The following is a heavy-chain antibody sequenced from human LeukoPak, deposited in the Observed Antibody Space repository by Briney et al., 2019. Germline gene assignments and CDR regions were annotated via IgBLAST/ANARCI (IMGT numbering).Heavy chain of an antibody. CDR1: TFTFSSYA. J-gene: IGHJ4*02. Sequence: GGSLRLSCAASTFTFSSYAMSWARQAPGKGLEWVSVISGSDSGGTTYYADSVKGRFTISRDNAKNTLYLEMNSLRAEDTAVYYCASRPGADIGPLDYWGQGALVTVSS. CDR3: ASRPGADIGPLDY. CDR2: ISGSDSGGTT. V-gene: IGHV3-23*01. D-gene: IGHD2-2*01.